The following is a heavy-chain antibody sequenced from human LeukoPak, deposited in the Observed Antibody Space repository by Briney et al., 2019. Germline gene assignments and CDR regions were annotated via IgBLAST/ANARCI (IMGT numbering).Heavy chain of an antibody. CDR3: ARQGRASEIDY. J-gene: IGHJ4*02. CDR2: MNPNSGNT. CDR1: GYTFTSYD. Sequence: ASVKVSCKASGYTFTSYDINWVRQATGQGLEWMGWMNPNSGNTGYAQKFQGRVIMTRNTSISTAYMELSSLRYEDTAVYYCARQGRASEIDYWGQGTLVTVSS. V-gene: IGHV1-8*01.